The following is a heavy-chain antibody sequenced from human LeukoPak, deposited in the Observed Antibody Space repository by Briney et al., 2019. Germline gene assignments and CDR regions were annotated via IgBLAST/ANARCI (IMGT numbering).Heavy chain of an antibody. D-gene: IGHD4/OR15-4a*01. CDR1: GFTFSNYA. V-gene: IGHV3-23*01. CDR3: AKDPDGLWS. CDR2: IGASGTST. Sequence: GGSLRLSCAASGFTFSNYAMSWVRQAPGKGLEWVSSIGASGTSTYYADSVKGRFTISRDNSKNTLSLQMNSLRDEDTAVYYCAKDPDGLWSWGQGTLVTVSS. J-gene: IGHJ5*02.